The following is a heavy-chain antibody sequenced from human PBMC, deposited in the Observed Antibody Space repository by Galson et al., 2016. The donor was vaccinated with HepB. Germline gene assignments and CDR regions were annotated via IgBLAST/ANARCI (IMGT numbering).Heavy chain of an antibody. CDR1: GFTFSNFA. D-gene: IGHD6-19*01. CDR2: IWYDGTSK. J-gene: IGHJ4*02. Sequence: SLRLSCAASGFTFSNFAMHWVRQAPGEGLEWVAVIWYDGTSKYYVDSVKGRFTISRDNSKNTLNLQMNSLRDEDTAVYYCVKGAGTIDYWGQGTLVTVSS. CDR3: VKGAGTIDY. V-gene: IGHV3-33*06.